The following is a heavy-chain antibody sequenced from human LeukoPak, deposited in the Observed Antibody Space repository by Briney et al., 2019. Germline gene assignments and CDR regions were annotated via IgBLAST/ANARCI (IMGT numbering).Heavy chain of an antibody. CDR1: GFTFSGYE. V-gene: IGHV3-48*03. J-gene: IGHJ4*02. CDR2: ITSGSTL. D-gene: IGHD3-22*01. CDR3: ARGSRGTMIVVANNDY. Sequence: GGSLRLSCAASGFTFSGYEMNWVRQAPGKGLEWVSYITSGSTLYYADSVKGRFTISRDNAKNSLYLQMNSLRAEDTAVYYCARGSRGTMIVVANNDYWGQGTLVTVSS.